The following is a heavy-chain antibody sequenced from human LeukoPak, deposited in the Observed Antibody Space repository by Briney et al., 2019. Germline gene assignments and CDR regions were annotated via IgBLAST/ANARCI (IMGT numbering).Heavy chain of an antibody. D-gene: IGHD4-17*01. J-gene: IGHJ4*02. CDR2: IIPILGIA. CDR3: ARDPHYGDYVGREDY. V-gene: IGHV1-69*04. CDR1: GGTFSSYA. Sequence: SVKVSCKASGGTFSSYAISWVRQAPGQGLEWMGRIIPILGIANYAQKFQGRVTITADKSTSTAYMELSSLRSEDTAVYYCARDPHYGDYVGREDYWGQGTLVTVSS.